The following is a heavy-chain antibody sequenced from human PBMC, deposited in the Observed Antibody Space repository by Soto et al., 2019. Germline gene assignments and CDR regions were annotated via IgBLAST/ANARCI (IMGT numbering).Heavy chain of an antibody. CDR1: GNTFTNYY. V-gene: IGHV1-46*01. Sequence: ASVKVSCKASGNTFTNYYIHWVRQAPGQGLEWMGTINPSGGHTTYSQNFLGRVTMTRDTSTSPLYMELTSLTSDDTAVYYCARGGHVVVVTAAFDYWG. D-gene: IGHD2-21*02. J-gene: IGHJ4*01. CDR2: INPSGGHT. CDR3: ARGGHVVVVTAAFDY.